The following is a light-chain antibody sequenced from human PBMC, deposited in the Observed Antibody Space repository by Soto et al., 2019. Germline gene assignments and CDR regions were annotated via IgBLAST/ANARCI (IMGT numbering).Light chain of an antibody. V-gene: IGKV1-5*01. CDR2: DVS. Sequence: DIQMPQSPSTLSASVGDRVTITCRTSQSIGDSLAWYQQKPGKAPYLLISDVSSLERGVPSRFSGSGSGTEFTLTISSMQPDDFATFYCQQYNGYSRTFGQGTKVDSK. CDR1: QSIGDS. CDR3: QQYNGYSRT. J-gene: IGKJ1*01.